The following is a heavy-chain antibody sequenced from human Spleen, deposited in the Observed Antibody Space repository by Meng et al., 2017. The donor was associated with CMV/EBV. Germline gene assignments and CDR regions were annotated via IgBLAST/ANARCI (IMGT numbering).Heavy chain of an antibody. CDR2: IYSGEST. CDR1: GFTVSSNY. D-gene: IGHD4-11*01. J-gene: IGHJ6*02. V-gene: IGHV3-53*01. Sequence: GESLKISCAASGFTVSSNYMSWVRQAPGKGLEWVSVIYSGESTYYADSVKGRFTISRHNAENSLFLQMNSLRAEDTAVYYCARGGGSIYYYYGMDVWGQGTTVTVSS. CDR3: ARGGGSIYYYYGMDV.